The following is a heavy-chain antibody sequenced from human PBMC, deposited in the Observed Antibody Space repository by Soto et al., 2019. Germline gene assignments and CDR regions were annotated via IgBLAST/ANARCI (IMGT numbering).Heavy chain of an antibody. CDR2: IDPSDSYT. Sequence: PRESLKISCQDSGHSFTNYWISWVRQMPGKGLEWMGRIDPSDSYTNYSPSFRGHVTISADKFISTAYLQWSSLKASDTAMYYCARTYYDTSGLVSAFDRWGQGTLVTVSS. V-gene: IGHV5-10-1*01. CDR3: ARTYYDTSGLVSAFDR. D-gene: IGHD3-22*01. J-gene: IGHJ5*02. CDR1: GHSFTNYW.